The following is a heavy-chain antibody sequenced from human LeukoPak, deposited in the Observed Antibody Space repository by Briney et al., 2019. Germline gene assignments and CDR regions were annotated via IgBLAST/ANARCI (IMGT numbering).Heavy chain of an antibody. CDR2: IYHSGST. D-gene: IGHD4-11*01. V-gene: IGHV4-38-2*02. CDR1: GYSISSGYY. J-gene: IGHJ4*02. CDR3: ARGGATVTTFGY. Sequence: KSSETLSLTCTVSGYSISSGYYWSWIRQPPGKGLEWIGYIYHSGSTYYNPSLKSRVTISVDRSKNQFSLKLSSVTAADTAVYYCARGGATVTTFGYWGQGTLVTVSS.